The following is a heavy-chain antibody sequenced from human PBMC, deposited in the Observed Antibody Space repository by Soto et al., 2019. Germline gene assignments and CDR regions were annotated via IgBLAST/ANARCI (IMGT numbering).Heavy chain of an antibody. J-gene: IGHJ4*02. CDR2: IADSGST. D-gene: IGHD1-1*01. Sequence: QVQLQESGPGLVKPSQTLSLTCTVSGGSISSGDHYWSWIRHHPGKGLEWIGYIADSGSTYYNPSLASRLTISIDTSKNQFSLKLSSVTAADTAVYYCASMGGYTTAYRYYDDYWGQGTLVTVS. V-gene: IGHV4-31*03. CDR1: GGSISSGDHY. CDR3: ASMGGYTTAYRYYDDY.